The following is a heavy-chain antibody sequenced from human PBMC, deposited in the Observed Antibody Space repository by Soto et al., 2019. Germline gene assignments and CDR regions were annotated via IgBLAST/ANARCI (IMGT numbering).Heavy chain of an antibody. Sequence: PSETLSLTCTVSGGSITTPPPPPPRTPPHPAPPLHWIGYIYCSGSTYYNPSLKSRVTISVDTSKNQFSLKLSSVTAADTAVYYCARSFGYDSSGYRSSLCDYWGQGTLVTVSS. V-gene: IGHV4-31*03. J-gene: IGHJ4*02. D-gene: IGHD3-22*01. CDR1: GGSITTPPPP. CDR2: IYCSGST. CDR3: ARSFGYDSSGYRSSLCDY.